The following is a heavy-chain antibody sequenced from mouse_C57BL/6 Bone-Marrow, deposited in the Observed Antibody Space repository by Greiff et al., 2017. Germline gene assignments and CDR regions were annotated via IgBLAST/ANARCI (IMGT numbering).Heavy chain of an antibody. CDR3: ARHERYYDYEGYFDY. D-gene: IGHD2-4*01. CDR2: FYPGSGSI. CDR1: GYIFTEYT. J-gene: IGHJ2*01. Sequence: QVHLKQSGAELVKPGASVKLSCKASGYIFTEYTIHWVKQRSGQGLEWIGWFYPGSGSIKYNERFKDKATLTADKSSNKVYMELSRLTSEDSAVYFCARHERYYDYEGYFDYWGQGTTLTVSS. V-gene: IGHV1-62-2*01.